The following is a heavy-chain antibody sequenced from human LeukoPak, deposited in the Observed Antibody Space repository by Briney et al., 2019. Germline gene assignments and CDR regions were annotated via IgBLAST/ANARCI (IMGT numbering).Heavy chain of an antibody. D-gene: IGHD3-22*01. CDR2: ISGNGGRT. CDR1: GFTFNSYA. CDR3: TRVMWDSSGYPIDY. V-gene: IGHV3-23*01. J-gene: IGHJ4*02. Sequence: GGSLRLSCAASGFTFNSYAMSWVRQAPGKGLEWVSAISGNGGRTYYADSVKGRFTTSRDNSKNTLNLQMHRLRVEDTAVYYCTRVMWDSSGYPIDYWGKGSRATVPS.